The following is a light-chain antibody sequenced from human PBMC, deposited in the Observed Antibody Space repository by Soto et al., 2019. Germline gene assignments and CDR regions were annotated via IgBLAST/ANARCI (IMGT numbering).Light chain of an antibody. J-gene: IGKJ5*01. CDR1: QDISYY. Sequence: DIQMTQSPSSLSASVGDRVTITCRANQDISYYLAWYQQKQGKVPKLLIYAASTLQSGVPSRFSGSGSGADFTLTISSLQPEDFATYYCQQLNSYPITFGQGTRLEIK. CDR3: QQLNSYPIT. V-gene: IGKV1-27*01. CDR2: AAS.